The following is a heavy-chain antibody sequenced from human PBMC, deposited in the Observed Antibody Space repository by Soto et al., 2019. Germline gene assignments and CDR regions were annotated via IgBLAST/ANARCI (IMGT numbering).Heavy chain of an antibody. CDR1: GFTFSTYG. J-gene: IGHJ4*02. CDR2: ISYDERNK. CDR3: VKDGWQLVSFFDF. Sequence: GGSLRLSCAASGFTFSTYGMHWVRQAPGKGLEWVAVISYDERNKYYADSVKGRFTISRDNSKNTLYLQMNSLRAEDTAVYYCVKDGWQLVSFFDFWGQGTLVTVSS. D-gene: IGHD6-6*01. V-gene: IGHV3-30*18.